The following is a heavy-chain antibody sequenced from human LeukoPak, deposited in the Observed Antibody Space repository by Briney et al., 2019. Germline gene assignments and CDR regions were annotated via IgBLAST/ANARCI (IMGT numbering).Heavy chain of an antibody. CDR2: INAGNGNT. Sequence: GASVKVSCKASGYTFTSYAMHWVRQAPGQRLERMGWINAGNGNTKYSQKFQGRVTITRDTSASTAYMELSSLRSEDTAVYYCASLRYSGYDDRRNNWFDPWGQGTLVTVSS. CDR3: ASLRYSGYDDRRNNWFDP. CDR1: GYTFTSYA. D-gene: IGHD5-12*01. J-gene: IGHJ5*02. V-gene: IGHV1-3*01.